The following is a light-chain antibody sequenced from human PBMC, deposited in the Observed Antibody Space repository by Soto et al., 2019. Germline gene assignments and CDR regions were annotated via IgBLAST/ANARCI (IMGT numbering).Light chain of an antibody. CDR2: DVS. CDR3: SSYISSSTSVV. V-gene: IGLV2-14*01. CDR1: SSDVGTYNY. J-gene: IGLJ2*01. Sequence: QSALTQPASVSGSPGQSITISCTGTSSDVGTYNYVSWYQQHPGKAPKLMIYDVSNRPSGVSDRFSGSKSGNTASLTISGLQAEDEAAYYCSSYISSSTSVVFGGGTKLTVL.